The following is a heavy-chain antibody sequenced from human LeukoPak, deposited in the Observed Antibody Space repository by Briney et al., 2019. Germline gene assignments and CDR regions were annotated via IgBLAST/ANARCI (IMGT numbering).Heavy chain of an antibody. J-gene: IGHJ2*01. V-gene: IGHV3-48*03. D-gene: IGHD3-3*02. CDR3: AREISDRVDHGWYFDL. CDR1: GFTFSSYE. Sequence: PGGSLRLSCAASGFTFSSYEMNWVRQAPGKGLEWVSYISSSGSTIYCADSVKGRFTISRENAKNSLYLQMGSLRDGDTAVYFCAREISDRVDHGWYFDLWGRGTLVTVSS. CDR2: ISSSGSTI.